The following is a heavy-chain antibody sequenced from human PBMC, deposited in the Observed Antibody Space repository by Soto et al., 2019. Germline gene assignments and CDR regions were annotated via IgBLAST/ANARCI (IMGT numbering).Heavy chain of an antibody. CDR3: AHRRMRDNVWYTFDY. Sequence: QITLKESGPTLVKPKQTLTVTCTFSGFSLSTIGVGVGWIRQPPGKALEWLALIYWDDVERYSPSLKSRVTISKDTSKNQVVLTMTNMDPVDTATYYCAHRRMRDNVWYTFDYWGKGALVTVSS. CDR1: GFSLSTIGVG. J-gene: IGHJ4*02. D-gene: IGHD1-1*01. CDR2: IYWDDVE. V-gene: IGHV2-5*02.